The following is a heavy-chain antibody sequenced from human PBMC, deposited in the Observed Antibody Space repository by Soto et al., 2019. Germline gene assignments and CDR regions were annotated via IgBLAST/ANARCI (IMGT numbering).Heavy chain of an antibody. V-gene: IGHV1-3*01. J-gene: IGHJ5*02. Sequence: ASVKVSCKASGYTFTSYAMHWVRQAPGQRLDWMGWINAGNGNTKYSQKFQGRVTITRDTSASTAYMELSSLRSEDTAVYYCARDSRYHCSGGSCYPSFDPWGQGTLVTVSS. D-gene: IGHD2-15*01. CDR1: GYTFTSYA. CDR3: ARDSRYHCSGGSCYPSFDP. CDR2: INAGNGNT.